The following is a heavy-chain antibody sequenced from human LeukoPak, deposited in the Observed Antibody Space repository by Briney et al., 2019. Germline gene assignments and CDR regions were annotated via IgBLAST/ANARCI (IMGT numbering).Heavy chain of an antibody. Sequence: GSLRLSCAASGFTFSSYGIHWVRQAPGKGLEWVAVIWYGGSNKYYADSVKGRFTISRDNSKNTLYLQMNSLRAEDTAVYYCARGDSSSWQDESGYWGQGTLVTVSS. CDR3: ARGDSSSWQDESGY. J-gene: IGHJ4*02. D-gene: IGHD6-13*01. CDR2: IWYGGSNK. V-gene: IGHV3-30*19. CDR1: GFTFSSYG.